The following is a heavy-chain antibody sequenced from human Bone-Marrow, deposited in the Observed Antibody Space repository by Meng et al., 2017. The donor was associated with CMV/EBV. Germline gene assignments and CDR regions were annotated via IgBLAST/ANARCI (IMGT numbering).Heavy chain of an antibody. V-gene: IGHV4-39*07. CDR3: ARGGQLEQIDY. CDR1: GGSISSSSYY. CDR2: IYYSGST. J-gene: IGHJ4*02. Sequence: SETPSLTCTVSGGSISSSSYYWGWIRQPPGKGLEWIGSIYYSGSTYYNPSLKSRVTISVDTSKNQFSLKLSSVTAADTAVYYCARGGQLEQIDYWGQGMLVTASS. D-gene: IGHD1/OR15-1a*01.